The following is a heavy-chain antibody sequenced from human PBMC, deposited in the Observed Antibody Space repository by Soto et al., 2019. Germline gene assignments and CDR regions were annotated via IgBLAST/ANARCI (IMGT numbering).Heavy chain of an antibody. D-gene: IGHD3-22*01. J-gene: IGHJ3*02. CDR2: IYHGGST. CDR1: GYSISSGYY. V-gene: IGHV4-38-2*02. CDR3: AGDFYCYDSSGRSYLMDAFDI. Sequence: SETLSLTCAVSGYSISSGYYWGWLRQPPGKGLEWIGSIYHGGSTYYNPSLNSRVTLSIEMTNNHVSLILNSVTAADTAVYYCAGDFYCYDSSGRSYLMDAFDIWGQGTMVAVSS.